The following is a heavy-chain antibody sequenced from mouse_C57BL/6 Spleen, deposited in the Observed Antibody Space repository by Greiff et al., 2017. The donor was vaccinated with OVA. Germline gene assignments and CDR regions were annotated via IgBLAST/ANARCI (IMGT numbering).Heavy chain of an antibody. D-gene: IGHD2-4*01. V-gene: IGHV1-52*01. Sequence: QVHVKQPGAELVRPGSSVKLSCKASGYTFTSYWMHWVKQRPVQGLEWIGNIDPSDSETHYNQKFKDKATLTVDKSSSTAYMQLSSLTSEDSAVYYCARSDYGYAMDDWGQGTSVTVSS. J-gene: IGHJ4*01. CDR3: ARSDYGYAMDD. CDR2: IDPSDSET. CDR1: GYTFTSYW.